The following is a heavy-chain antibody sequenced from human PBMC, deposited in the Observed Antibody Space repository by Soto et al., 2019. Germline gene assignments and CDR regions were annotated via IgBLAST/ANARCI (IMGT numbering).Heavy chain of an antibody. Sequence: GGSLRLSCAASGFIFKMYWMNWVRQSPGKGLVWISRIYNDGTYSDYADSVRGRFTISRDNVNDTLYLQMNNLRAEDSGLYYCTRGPRPISNGTGAYWGQGTQVTVSS. V-gene: IGHV3-74*01. CDR2: IYNDGTYS. D-gene: IGHD3-10*01. CDR1: GFIFKMYW. J-gene: IGHJ4*02. CDR3: TRGPRPISNGTGAY.